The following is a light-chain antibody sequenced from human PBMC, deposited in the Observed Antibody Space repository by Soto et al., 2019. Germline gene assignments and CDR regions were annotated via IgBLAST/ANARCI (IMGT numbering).Light chain of an antibody. Sequence: EIVLTQSPATLSVSPGERATLSCRASQSVGNNFAWYQQKPGQAPRLLIFAASTRATGVPARFSGSGSGTEFTLIISSLKSEDFGVYYCQQYGDWPLTFGGGAKVEIE. J-gene: IGKJ4*01. CDR3: QQYGDWPLT. CDR2: AAS. CDR1: QSVGNN. V-gene: IGKV3-15*01.